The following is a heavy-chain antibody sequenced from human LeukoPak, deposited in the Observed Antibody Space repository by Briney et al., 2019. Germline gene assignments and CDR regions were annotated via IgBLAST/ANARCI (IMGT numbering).Heavy chain of an antibody. CDR2: ISYVGDDQ. J-gene: IGHJ6*02. D-gene: IGHD6-25*01. Sequence: GGSLRLSCAASGFTFSSYAMSWVRQAPGKGLEWVAVISYVGDDQFYAESVKGRFTISRDNSKKTVFLQMNSLRGEDTAVYYCAKDRSSGPHYYYGMDVWGQGATVTVSS. CDR1: GFTFSSYA. CDR3: AKDRSSGPHYYYGMDV. V-gene: IGHV3-30*18.